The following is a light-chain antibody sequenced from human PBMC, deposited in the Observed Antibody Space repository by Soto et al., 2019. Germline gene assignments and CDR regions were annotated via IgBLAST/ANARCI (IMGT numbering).Light chain of an antibody. CDR3: AAWDDRLRALV. V-gene: IGLV1-47*01. Sequence: QSVLTQPPSTSGTPGQRVTISCSGSSSNIGSNYVYWYQQLPGTAPKLLIYRNNQRPSGVPDRFSGSKSGTSASLAISGLRSEDDADYFCAAWDDRLRALVFGGGTKLTVL. CDR1: SSNIGSNY. CDR2: RNN. J-gene: IGLJ2*01.